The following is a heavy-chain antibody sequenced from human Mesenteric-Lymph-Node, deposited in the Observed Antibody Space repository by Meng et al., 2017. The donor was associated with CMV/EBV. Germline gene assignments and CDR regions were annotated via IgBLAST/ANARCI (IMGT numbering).Heavy chain of an antibody. J-gene: IGHJ4*02. Sequence: ASAKVSCKASGYTFTGYYLHWVRQAPGQGLEWMGWINPNSGGTNYAQKFQGRVTMTRDTSISTAYMELTRLRSDDTAVYYCARGYYDSTAYPDYWGQGTLVTVSS. V-gene: IGHV1-2*02. CDR1: GYTFTGYY. D-gene: IGHD3-22*01. CDR3: ARGYYDSTAYPDY. CDR2: INPNSGGT.